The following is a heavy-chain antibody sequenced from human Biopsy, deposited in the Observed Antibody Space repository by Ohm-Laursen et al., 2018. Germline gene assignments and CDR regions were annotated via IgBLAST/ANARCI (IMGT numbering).Heavy chain of an antibody. J-gene: IGHJ4*02. CDR2: ISGYNGNT. Sequence: ASVKVSCNVSGYKFTSYGMSWVRQAPGQGFEWMGRISGYNGNTNYAQKFQGRITMTIDAATSTGYMDLRSLKSDDTAVYYCARMAAVGWDDYWGQGTLVTVSS. CDR3: ARMAAVGWDDY. CDR1: GYKFTSYG. V-gene: IGHV1-18*01. D-gene: IGHD6-25*01.